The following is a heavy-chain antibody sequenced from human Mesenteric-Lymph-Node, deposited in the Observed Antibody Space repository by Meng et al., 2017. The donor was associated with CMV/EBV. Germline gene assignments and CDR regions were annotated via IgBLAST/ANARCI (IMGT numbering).Heavy chain of an antibody. CDR1: GFTVSANY. Sequence: GESLKISCAASGFTVSANYMSWVRQAPGKGLEWVSVFYRCGCTYYTDSVQGRFTVSRDNSKNTLYLQINSRRAEDTAVYYCARDALGPLAYYYYGMDVWGQGTTVTVSS. CDR3: ARDALGPLAYYYYGMDV. CDR2: FYRCGCT. J-gene: IGHJ6*02. V-gene: IGHV3-66*03.